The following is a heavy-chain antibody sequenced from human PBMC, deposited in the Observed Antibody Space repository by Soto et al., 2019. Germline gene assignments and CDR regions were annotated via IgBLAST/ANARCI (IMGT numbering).Heavy chain of an antibody. V-gene: IGHV4-59*08. J-gene: IGHJ3*02. D-gene: IGHD3-16*02. CDR2: IYYSGST. CDR1: GGSISSYY. Sequence: SETLSLTCTVSGGSISSYYWSWIRQPPGKGLEWIGYIYYSGSTDYNPSLKSRVTISVDTSKNQFSLKLSSVTAADTAVYYCARHCLYYDYIWGRYHDAFDIWGQGTMVTVSS. CDR3: ARHCLYYDYIWGRYHDAFDI.